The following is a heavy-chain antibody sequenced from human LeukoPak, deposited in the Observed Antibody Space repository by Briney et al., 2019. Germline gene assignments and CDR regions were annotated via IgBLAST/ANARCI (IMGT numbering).Heavy chain of an antibody. CDR1: GGSLSGYY. J-gene: IGHJ6*04. D-gene: IGHD3-10*01. CDR3: ARVPYYYGSGSYYGVYYYYYGMDV. CDR2: INHSGST. V-gene: IGHV4-34*01. Sequence: PSETRSLTCAVYGGSLSGYYWSWIRQPPGKGLEWIGEINHSGSTNYNPSLKSRVTISVDTSKNQFSLKLSSVTAADTAVYYCARVPYYYGSGSYYGVYYYYYGMDVWGKGTTVTVSS.